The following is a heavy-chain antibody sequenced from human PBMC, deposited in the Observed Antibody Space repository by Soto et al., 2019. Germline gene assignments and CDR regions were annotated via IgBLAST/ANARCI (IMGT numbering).Heavy chain of an antibody. CDR3: ARYEKDIVVVPAAMGGGYYYYYYMDV. D-gene: IGHD2-2*01. Sequence: SETLSLTCTVSGGSISSYYWSWIRQPPGKGLEWIGYIYYSGSTNYNPSLKSRVTISVDTSKNQFSLKLSSVTAADTAVYYCARYEKDIVVVPAAMGGGYYYYYYMDVWGKGTTVTVSS. V-gene: IGHV4-59*01. J-gene: IGHJ6*03. CDR2: IYYSGST. CDR1: GGSISSYY.